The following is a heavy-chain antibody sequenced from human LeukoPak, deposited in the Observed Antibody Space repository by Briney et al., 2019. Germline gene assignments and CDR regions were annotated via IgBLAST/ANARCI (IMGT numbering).Heavy chain of an antibody. J-gene: IGHJ6*03. D-gene: IGHD5-18*01. CDR3: ARGPHLYSYGGAINYYYYYYMDV. CDR1: GYTFTSYD. CDR2: MNPNSGNT. Sequence: ASVKVSCKASGYTFTSYDTNWVRQATGQGLEWMGWMNPNSGNTGYAQKFQGRVTITRNTSISTAYMELSSLRSEDTAVYYCARGPHLYSYGGAINYYYYYYMDVWGKGTTVTVSS. V-gene: IGHV1-8*03.